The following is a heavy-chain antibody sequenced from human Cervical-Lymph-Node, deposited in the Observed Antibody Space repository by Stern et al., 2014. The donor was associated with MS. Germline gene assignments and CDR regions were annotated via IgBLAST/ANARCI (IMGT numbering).Heavy chain of an antibody. CDR2: INTNTGNP. Sequence: VQLVESGSELKKPGASVKVSCKASGYTFTSYAMNWVRQAPGQGLEWMGWINTNTGNPTYAQGFTGRFVFALDTSVSTAYLQISSLKAEDTAVYYCASGAMGDFWSGYSYFDYWGQGTLVTVSS. J-gene: IGHJ4*02. V-gene: IGHV7-4-1*02. D-gene: IGHD3-3*01. CDR3: ASGAMGDFWSGYSYFDY. CDR1: GYTFTSYA.